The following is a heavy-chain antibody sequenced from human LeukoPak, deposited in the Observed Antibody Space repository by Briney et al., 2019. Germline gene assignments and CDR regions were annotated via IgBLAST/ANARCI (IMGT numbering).Heavy chain of an antibody. Sequence: PSVKVSCKASGYTFTSYGISWVRQAPGQGLEWMGWISAYNGNTNYAQKLQGRVTMTTDTSTSTAYMELRSLRSDDTAVYYCASSVVPAAPNAFDIWGQGTMVTVSS. J-gene: IGHJ3*02. CDR3: ASSVVPAAPNAFDI. V-gene: IGHV1-18*01. CDR1: GYTFTSYG. CDR2: ISAYNGNT. D-gene: IGHD2-2*01.